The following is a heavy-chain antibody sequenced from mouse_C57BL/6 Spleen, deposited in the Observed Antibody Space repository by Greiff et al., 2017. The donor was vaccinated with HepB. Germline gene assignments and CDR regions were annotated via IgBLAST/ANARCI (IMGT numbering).Heavy chain of an antibody. V-gene: IGHV3-6*01. CDR1: GYSITSGYY. Sequence: EVKLMESGPGLVKPSQSLSLTCSVTGYSITSGYYWNWIRQFPGNKLEWMGYISYDGSNNYNPSLKNRISITRDTSKNQFFLKLNSVTTEDTATYYCARGGPLLNFDYWGQGTTLTVSS. CDR3: ARGGPLLNFDY. CDR2: ISYDGSN. J-gene: IGHJ2*01. D-gene: IGHD2-1*01.